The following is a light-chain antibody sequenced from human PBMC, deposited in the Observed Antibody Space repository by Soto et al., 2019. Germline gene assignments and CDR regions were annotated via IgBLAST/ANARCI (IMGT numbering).Light chain of an antibody. CDR3: TSYAGSNIWV. V-gene: IGLV2-8*01. J-gene: IGLJ3*02. CDR2: EVS. Sequence: QSALTQPPSASGSPGQSVTISCTGSSSDVGAYNYVSWYQQYPGKAPKLMIYEVSKRPSGVPDRFSGSKSGKTAYLTVSGLQPEDEADYYCTSYAGSNIWVFGGGTKVTV. CDR1: SSDVGAYNY.